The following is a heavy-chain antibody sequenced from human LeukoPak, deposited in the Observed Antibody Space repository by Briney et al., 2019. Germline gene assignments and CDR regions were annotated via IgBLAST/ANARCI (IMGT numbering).Heavy chain of an antibody. J-gene: IGHJ4*02. V-gene: IGHV1-18*01. Sequence: ASVKVSCNAPGYTFTSYGISWVRQAPGQGLEWMGWISAYNGNTNYAQKLQGRVTMTTDTSTSTAYMELRSLRSDDTAVYYCARDPRQGVPDYWGQGTLVTVSS. CDR3: ARDPRQGVPDY. D-gene: IGHD2-8*01. CDR2: ISAYNGNT. CDR1: GYTFTSYG.